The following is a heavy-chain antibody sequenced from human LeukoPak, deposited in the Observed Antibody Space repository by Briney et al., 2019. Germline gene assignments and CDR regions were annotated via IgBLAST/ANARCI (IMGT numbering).Heavy chain of an antibody. CDR1: GFTFSRYS. D-gene: IGHD3-10*01. Sequence: GGSLRLSCAASGFTFSRYSMNWVRQAPGKGLEWVSYISSSSSSSIYNADSVKGRFTISRDNAKNSLYLQMNSLRAEDTAVYYCAREFRGVISYFDYWGQGTLVTVSS. CDR2: ISSSSSSSI. J-gene: IGHJ4*02. V-gene: IGHV3-48*01. CDR3: AREFRGVISYFDY.